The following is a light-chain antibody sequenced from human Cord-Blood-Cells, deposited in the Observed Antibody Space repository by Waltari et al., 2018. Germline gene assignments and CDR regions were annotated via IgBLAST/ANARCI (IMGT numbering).Light chain of an antibody. Sequence: EIVLTQSPATLSLSPGERATLSCRASQSVSSYLAWYQQKPGQAPRPLIYDASNRATGIPARCSGSGSGTDFTLTISSLEPEDFAVYYCQQRSNWPPWTFGQGTKVEIK. CDR1: QSVSSY. V-gene: IGKV3-11*01. CDR2: DAS. J-gene: IGKJ1*01. CDR3: QQRSNWPPWT.